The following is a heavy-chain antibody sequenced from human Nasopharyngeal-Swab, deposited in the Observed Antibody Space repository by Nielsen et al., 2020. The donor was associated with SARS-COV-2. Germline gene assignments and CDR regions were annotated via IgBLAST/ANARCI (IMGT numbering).Heavy chain of an antibody. J-gene: IGHJ4*02. CDR2: ISGSGGST. CDR3: AKERRITMVRGANDY. D-gene: IGHD3-10*01. Sequence: GESLKISCAASGFTFSSYAMSWVRQAPGKGLEWVSAISGSGGSTYYADSVKGRFTISRDNSKNTPYLQMNSLRAEDTAVYYCAKERRITMVRGANDYWGQGTLVTVSS. CDR1: GFTFSSYA. V-gene: IGHV3-23*01.